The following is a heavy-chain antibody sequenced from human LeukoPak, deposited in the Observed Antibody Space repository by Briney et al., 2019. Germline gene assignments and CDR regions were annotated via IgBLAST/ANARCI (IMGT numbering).Heavy chain of an antibody. CDR2: IKSNTDGGTT. V-gene: IGHV3-15*01. D-gene: IGHD1-26*01. CDR3: TTDCCSWSDNGNYYHY. J-gene: IGHJ4*02. CDR1: GFTFKNAW. Sequence: GGSLRLSCAASGFTFKNAWMSWVRQAPRKGLEWVGRIKSNTDGGTTDYPAPVKGRLTTSRDDSKNTLYLQMNSLKTEDTAVYYCTTDCCSWSDNGNYYHYWGQGNLVSVSS.